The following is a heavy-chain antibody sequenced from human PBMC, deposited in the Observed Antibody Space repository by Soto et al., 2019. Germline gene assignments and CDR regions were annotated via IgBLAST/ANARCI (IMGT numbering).Heavy chain of an antibody. V-gene: IGHV3-48*01. J-gene: IGHJ4*02. Sequence: EVQLVESGGGLVQPGGSLRLSCAASGFTFSSYSMNWVRQAPGKGLEWVSYISSSGSTIYYADSVRGRFTISRDNAKNSLYLQMSSLRAEDTAVYYCARAGSRSVDYWGQGTLVTVSS. CDR2: ISSSGSTI. D-gene: IGHD3-3*01. CDR1: GFTFSSYS. CDR3: ARAGSRSVDY.